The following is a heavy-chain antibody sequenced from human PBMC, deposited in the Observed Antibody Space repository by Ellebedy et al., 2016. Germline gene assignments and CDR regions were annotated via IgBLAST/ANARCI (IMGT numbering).Heavy chain of an antibody. D-gene: IGHD3-10*01. V-gene: IGHV3-9*01. CDR3: VSGRYGTGSQSYYFDK. CDR2: IAWNGAWI. Sequence: GGSLRLSXGASGFDFAENAMHWVRQRPGKGLEWVARIAWNGAWIAYADSVKGRFTISRDNEKNFLYLQMSSLRVQDTAFYYCVSGRYGTGSQSYYFDKWGRGTLVTVSS. J-gene: IGHJ4*01. CDR1: GFDFAENA.